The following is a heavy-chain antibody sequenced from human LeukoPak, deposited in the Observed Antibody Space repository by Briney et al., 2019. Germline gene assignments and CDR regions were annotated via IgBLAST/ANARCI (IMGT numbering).Heavy chain of an antibody. Sequence: GRSLRLSCAASGFTFDDYAMHWVRQAPGKGLEWVSGNSWNSGSIGYADSVKGRFTISRDNAKNSLYLQMNSLRAEDTALYYCAKAAGIAVAGDAFDIWGQGTMVTVSS. J-gene: IGHJ3*02. D-gene: IGHD6-19*01. CDR2: NSWNSGSI. V-gene: IGHV3-9*01. CDR3: AKAAGIAVAGDAFDI. CDR1: GFTFDDYA.